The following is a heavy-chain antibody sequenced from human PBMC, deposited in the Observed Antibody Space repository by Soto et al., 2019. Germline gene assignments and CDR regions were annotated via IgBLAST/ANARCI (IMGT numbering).Heavy chain of an antibody. Sequence: QVQLVQSGVEVKKPGASVTVSCKASGYTLHNYGITWVRQAPGQGPEWMGWITVYNGNKKNAQRLQGRVTLTTDTSTNTGHMELRNLRSDDTAVYYCARAPVYYNGWYGAWFDAWGQGTLVIVSS. CDR1: GYTLHNYG. CDR2: ITVYNGNK. V-gene: IGHV1-18*01. J-gene: IGHJ5*02. CDR3: ARAPVYYNGWYGAWFDA. D-gene: IGHD3-10*01.